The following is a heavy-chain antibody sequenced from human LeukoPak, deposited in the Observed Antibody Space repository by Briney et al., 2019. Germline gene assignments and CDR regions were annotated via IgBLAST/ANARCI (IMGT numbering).Heavy chain of an antibody. CDR1: GYTFTSYA. CDR2: INAGNGNT. D-gene: IGHD5-18*01. CDR3: ARDPYNYGFYSS. Sequence: ASVKVSCKASGYTFTSYAMHWVRQAPGQRLEWMGWINAGNGNTKYSQKFQGRVTMTRNTSISTVYMELSSLRSEDTALYYCARDPYNYGFYSSWGQGTLVTVSS. V-gene: IGHV1-3*01. J-gene: IGHJ4*02.